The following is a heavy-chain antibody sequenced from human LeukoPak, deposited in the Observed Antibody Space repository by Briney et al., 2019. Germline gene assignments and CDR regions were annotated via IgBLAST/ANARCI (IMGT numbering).Heavy chain of an antibody. CDR1: GFTFSSYS. CDR2: ISSSSTI. Sequence: GSLRLSFAASGFTFSSYSMNWVRQAPGKGLEWVSYISSSSTIYYADSVKGRFTISRDNAKNSLYLQMNSLRDEDTAVYYCARDPPYGDYVERGVYWGQGTLVTVSS. D-gene: IGHD4-17*01. J-gene: IGHJ4*02. V-gene: IGHV3-48*02. CDR3: ARDPPYGDYVERGVY.